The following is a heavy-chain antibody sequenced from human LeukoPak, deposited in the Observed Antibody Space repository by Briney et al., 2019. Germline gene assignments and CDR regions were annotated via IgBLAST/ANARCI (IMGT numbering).Heavy chain of an antibody. J-gene: IGHJ5*02. CDR3: AREGVHCSSTSCYTNWFDP. Sequence: GGSLRLSCAASGFTFSSYGMHWVRQAPGKGLEWVAVIWYDGSNKYYADSVKGRFTIPRDNSKNTLYLQMNSLRAEDTAVYYCAREGVHCSSTSCYTNWFDPWGQGTLVTVSS. CDR1: GFTFSSYG. CDR2: IWYDGSNK. V-gene: IGHV3-33*01. D-gene: IGHD2-2*01.